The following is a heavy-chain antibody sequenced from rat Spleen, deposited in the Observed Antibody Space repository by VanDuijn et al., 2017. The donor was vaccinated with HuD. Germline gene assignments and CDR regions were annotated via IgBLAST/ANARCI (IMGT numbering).Heavy chain of an antibody. CDR3: ARHGYNSYFDY. V-gene: IGHV3-3*01. J-gene: IGHJ2*01. Sequence: EVQLQESGPGLVKPSQSLSLTCSVTVYSIKSSYRWNWIRKFPGNKLEWMGYINGAGSTNYNPSLKSRISITRDTSKNQVFLQVNSVTTEDTATYYCARHGYNSYFDYWGQGVMVTVSS. CDR1: VYSIKSSYR. D-gene: IGHD1-9*01. CDR2: INGAGST.